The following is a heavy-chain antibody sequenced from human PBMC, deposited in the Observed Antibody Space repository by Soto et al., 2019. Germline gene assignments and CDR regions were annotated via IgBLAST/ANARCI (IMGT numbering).Heavy chain of an antibody. V-gene: IGHV4-59*01. CDR2: ISYSGST. D-gene: IGHD2-15*01. Sequence: ASETLSLTCTVSGGSMSSYYWTWLRQSPGRGLEWIGYISYSGSTSYNPSLKRRVTISADTSKNQFSLRMNSMIAADTAVYYCARADPDASVGYWGQGTLVTVSS. CDR3: ARADPDASVGY. CDR1: GGSMSSYY. J-gene: IGHJ4*02.